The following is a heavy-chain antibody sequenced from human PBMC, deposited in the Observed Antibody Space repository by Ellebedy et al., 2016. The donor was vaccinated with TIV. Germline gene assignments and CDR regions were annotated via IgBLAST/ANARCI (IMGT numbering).Heavy chain of an antibody. CDR3: AKGGGSGWTSYYFDY. CDR2: ISSSSSTI. CDR1: GFTFSSYS. Sequence: GESLKISCAASGFTFSSYSMNWVRQAPGKGLEWVSYISSSSSTIYYADSVKGRFTISRDNSKNTLYLQMNSLRAEDTAVYYCAKGGGSGWTSYYFDYWGQGTLVTVSS. V-gene: IGHV3-48*01. D-gene: IGHD6-19*01. J-gene: IGHJ4*02.